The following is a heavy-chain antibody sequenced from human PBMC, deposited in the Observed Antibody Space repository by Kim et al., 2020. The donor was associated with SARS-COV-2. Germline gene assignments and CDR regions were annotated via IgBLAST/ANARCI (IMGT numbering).Heavy chain of an antibody. CDR1: GFTFSSYG. V-gene: IGHV3-30*18. Sequence: GGSLRLSCAASGFTFSSYGMHWVRQAPGKGLEWVAVISYDGSNKYYADSVKGRFTISRDNSKNTLYLQMNSLRAEDTAVYYCAKDILLWFGESLRGVGDYYYYGMAVWGQGTTVTVSS. CDR3: AKDILLWFGESLRGVGDYYYYGMAV. J-gene: IGHJ6*02. CDR2: ISYDGSNK. D-gene: IGHD3-10*01.